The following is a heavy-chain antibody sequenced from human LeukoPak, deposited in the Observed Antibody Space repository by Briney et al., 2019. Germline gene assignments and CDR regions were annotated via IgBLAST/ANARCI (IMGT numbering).Heavy chain of an antibody. Sequence: SETLSLTCAVYGYFISSGYCWGWIRQPPGKGLEWIGSLCLSGSTSYKTSLESRVTMPADTSKKKFYLSLNSMTAADTAVYYAVADYYGRGDYWGQGTLVTVSS. CDR1: GYFISSGYC. D-gene: IGHD3-9*01. CDR2: LCLSGST. J-gene: IGHJ4*02. V-gene: IGHV4-38-2*01. CDR3: VADYYGRGDY.